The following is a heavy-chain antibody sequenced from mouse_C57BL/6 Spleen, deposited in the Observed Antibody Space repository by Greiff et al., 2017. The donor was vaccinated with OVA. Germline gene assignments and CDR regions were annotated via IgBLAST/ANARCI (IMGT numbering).Heavy chain of an antibody. CDR3: ARGGHSNYGYFDV. Sequence: QVQLQQPGAELVKPGASVKLSCKASGYTFTSYWMQWVKQRPGQGLEWIGEIDPSDSYTNYNQKFKGKATLTVDTSSSTAYMQLSSLTSEDSAVYDCARGGHSNYGYFDVWGTGTTVTVAS. CDR1: GYTFTSYW. D-gene: IGHD2-5*01. CDR2: IDPSDSYT. V-gene: IGHV1-50*01. J-gene: IGHJ1*03.